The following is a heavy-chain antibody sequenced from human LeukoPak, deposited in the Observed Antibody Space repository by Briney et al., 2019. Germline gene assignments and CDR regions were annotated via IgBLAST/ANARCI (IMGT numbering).Heavy chain of an antibody. CDR1: GFSLSTREVG. CDR3: ARDDILTGYYGY. V-gene: IGHV2-5*02. CDR2: IYWDDDK. Sequence: SGPTLVKPTQTLTVTCTFSGFSLSTREVGVGWIRQPPGKALEWLALIYWDDDKRYSPSLKSRLTITKDTSKNQVVLTMTNMDPVDTATYYCARDDILTGYYGYWGQGTLVTVSS. D-gene: IGHD3-9*01. J-gene: IGHJ4*02.